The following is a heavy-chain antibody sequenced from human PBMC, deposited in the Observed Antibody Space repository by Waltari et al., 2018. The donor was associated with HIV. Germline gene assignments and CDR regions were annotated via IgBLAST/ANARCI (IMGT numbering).Heavy chain of an antibody. J-gene: IGHJ4*02. D-gene: IGHD5-18*01. CDR2: ISYDGSNK. CDR3: ARGGYGWLPDGY. CDR1: GFNFSSYA. V-gene: IGHV3-30-3*01. Sequence: QVQLVESGGGGVQHGRSLSLSRAASGFNFSSYAIHWVRQAPGKGLEWVAVISYDGSNKYYADSVKGRFTISRDNSKNTLYLQMNSLRAEDTAVYYCARGGYGWLPDGYWGQGTLVTVSS.